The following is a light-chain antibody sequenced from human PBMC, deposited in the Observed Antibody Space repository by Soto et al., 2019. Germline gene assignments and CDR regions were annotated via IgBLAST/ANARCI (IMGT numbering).Light chain of an antibody. CDR1: QSVSSSY. CDR3: QQYGSSPSIT. CDR2: GAS. V-gene: IGKV3-20*01. J-gene: IGKJ5*01. Sequence: EIVLTQSPGTLSLSPGERATLSCRDSQSVSSSYLAWYQQKPGQAPRLLIYGASSRATGIPYRFSGSGSGTDFTLTISRLEPEDFAVYYCQQYGSSPSITFGQGTRLEIK.